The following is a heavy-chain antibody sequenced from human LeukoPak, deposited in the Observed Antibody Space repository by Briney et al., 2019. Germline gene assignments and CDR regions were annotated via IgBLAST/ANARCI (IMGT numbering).Heavy chain of an antibody. D-gene: IGHD2-2*01. CDR1: GGSFSGYY. J-gene: IGHJ4*02. Sequence: SETLSLTCAVYGGSFSGYYWSWIRQPPGKGLEWIGEINHSGSTNYNPSLKSRVTISVDTSKNQFSLKLSSVTAADTAVYYCASFVPAARVDYWGQGTLVTDSS. CDR3: ASFVPAARVDY. CDR2: INHSGST. V-gene: IGHV4-34*01.